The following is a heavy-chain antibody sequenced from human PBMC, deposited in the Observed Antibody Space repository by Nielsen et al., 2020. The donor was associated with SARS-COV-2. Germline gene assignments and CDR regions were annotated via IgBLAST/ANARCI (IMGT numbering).Heavy chain of an antibody. J-gene: IGHJ6*02. V-gene: IGHV1-18*01. CDR3: ARRYYDFWSGFRMDV. D-gene: IGHD3-3*01. Sequence: ASVKVSCKASGYTFTSYGISWVRQAPGQGLEWMGWISAYNGNTNYAQKLQGRVTMTTDTSTSTAYMELRSLGSDDTAVYYCARRYYDFWSGFRMDVWGQGTTVPVSS. CDR2: ISAYNGNT. CDR1: GYTFTSYG.